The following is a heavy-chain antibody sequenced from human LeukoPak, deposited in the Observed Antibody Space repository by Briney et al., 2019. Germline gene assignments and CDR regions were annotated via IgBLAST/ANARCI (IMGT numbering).Heavy chain of an antibody. Sequence: GGSLRLSCAASGFTFSRYWMSWVRQAPGKGLEWVANIKQDGSEKYYVDSVKGRFTISRDNAKNSLYLQMNSLRAEDTAVYYCATAPPLGGPLAEFNYGAQGPL. CDR3: ATAPPLGGPLAEFNY. D-gene: IGHD3-16*01. CDR1: GFTFSRYW. CDR2: IKQDGSEK. V-gene: IGHV3-7*03. J-gene: IGHJ4*02.